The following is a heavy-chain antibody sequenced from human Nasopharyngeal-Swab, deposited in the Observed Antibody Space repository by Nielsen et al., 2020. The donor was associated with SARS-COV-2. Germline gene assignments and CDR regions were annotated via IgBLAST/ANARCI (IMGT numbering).Heavy chain of an antibody. Sequence: GGSLRLSCTASGFTFGDYAMSWVRQAPGKGLEWVGFIRSKAYGGTTEYAASVKGRFTISRDDSKSIAYLQMNSLKTEDTAVYYCTRTQIVVVPAAISYAFDIWGRGTMVTVSS. CDR3: TRTQIVVVPAAISYAFDI. CDR2: IRSKAYGGTT. CDR1: GFTFGDYA. D-gene: IGHD2-2*01. V-gene: IGHV3-49*04. J-gene: IGHJ3*02.